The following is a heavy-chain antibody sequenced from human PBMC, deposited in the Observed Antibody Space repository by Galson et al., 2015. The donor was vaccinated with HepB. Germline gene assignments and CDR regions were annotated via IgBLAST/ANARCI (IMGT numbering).Heavy chain of an antibody. D-gene: IGHD5-24*01. CDR1: GFTFSSYS. J-gene: IGHJ6*02. V-gene: IGHV3-48*02. CDR3: AREGDGDGYNGYYYYYGMDV. Sequence: SLRLSCAASGFTFSSYSMNWVRQAPGKGLEWVSYISSSSSTIYYADSVKGRFTISRDNAKNSLYLQMNSLRDEDTAVYYCAREGDGDGYNGYYYYYGMDVWGQGTTVTVSS. CDR2: ISSSSSTI.